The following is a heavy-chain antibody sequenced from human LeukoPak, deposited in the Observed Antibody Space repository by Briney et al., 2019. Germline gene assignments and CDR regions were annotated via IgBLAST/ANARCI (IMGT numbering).Heavy chain of an antibody. V-gene: IGHV3-23*01. J-gene: IGHJ4*02. CDR2: ISGSVGST. Sequence: GGSLRLSCAASGFTFSSYAMSWVRQAPGKGLGWVSSISGSVGSTYYADSVKGRFTISRDNSKNTLYMQINSLRAEQTAVYYCAKDSGYGEGFSWSGFHFDYWGQGTLVTASS. D-gene: IGHD3-3*01. CDR3: AKDSGYGEGFSWSGFHFDY. CDR1: GFTFSSYA.